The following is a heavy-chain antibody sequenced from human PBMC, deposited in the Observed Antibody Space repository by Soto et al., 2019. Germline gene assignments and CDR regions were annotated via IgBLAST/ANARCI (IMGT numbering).Heavy chain of an antibody. CDR2: ISSSSRTI. CDR1: GFTFSSYS. D-gene: IGHD4-17*01. V-gene: IGHV3-48*02. CDR3: ARAHGDYLNSDY. Sequence: EVQLVESGGGLVQPGGSLRLSCAASGFTFSSYSMNWVRQAPGKGLEWVSYISSSSRTIYYADSVKGRFTISRDNAKNSLYLQMNSLRDEYTAVYYCARAHGDYLNSDYWGQGTLVTVSS. J-gene: IGHJ4*02.